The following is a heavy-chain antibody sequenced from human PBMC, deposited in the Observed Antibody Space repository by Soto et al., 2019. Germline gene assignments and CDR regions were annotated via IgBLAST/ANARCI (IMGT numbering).Heavy chain of an antibody. J-gene: IGHJ6*02. CDR3: ARYNYYDSSGYYRPLYYYYGMDV. CDR2: MNPNSGNT. V-gene: IGHV1-8*01. CDR1: GYTFTSYD. D-gene: IGHD3-22*01. Sequence: ASVKVSCKASGYTFTSYDINWVRQATGQGLEWMGWMNPNSGNTGYAQKFQGRVTMTRNTSISTAYMELSSLRSEDTAVYYCARYNYYDSSGYYRPLYYYYGMDVWGQGTTVTVSS.